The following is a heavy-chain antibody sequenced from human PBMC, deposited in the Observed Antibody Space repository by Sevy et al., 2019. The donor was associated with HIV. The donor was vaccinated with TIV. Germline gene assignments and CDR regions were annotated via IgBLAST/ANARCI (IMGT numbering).Heavy chain of an antibody. V-gene: IGHV3-72*01. CDR1: GFTFSDHY. D-gene: IGHD2-21*02. CDR2: TRNKANSYTT. Sequence: GESLKISCAASGFTFSDHYMDWVRQAPGKGLEWVGRTRNKANSYTTEYAASVKGRFTISRDDSKNSLYLQMNSLKTEDTAVYYCAREGIVVVTATSGYYYYYMDVWGKGTTVTVSS. J-gene: IGHJ6*03. CDR3: AREGIVVVTATSGYYYYYMDV.